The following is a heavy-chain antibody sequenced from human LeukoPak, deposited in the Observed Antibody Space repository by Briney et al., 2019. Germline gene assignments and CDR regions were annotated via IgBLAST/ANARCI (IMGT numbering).Heavy chain of an antibody. Sequence: SETLSLTCTVSGGSISSSSYYWGWIRQPPGKGLEWIGSIYYIGSTYYNPSLKSRVTISVDTSKNQFSLKLSSVTAADTAVYYCARQIAVAGTSDAFDIWGQGTMVTVSS. CDR1: GGSISSSSYY. J-gene: IGHJ3*02. D-gene: IGHD6-19*01. V-gene: IGHV4-39*01. CDR2: IYYIGST. CDR3: ARQIAVAGTSDAFDI.